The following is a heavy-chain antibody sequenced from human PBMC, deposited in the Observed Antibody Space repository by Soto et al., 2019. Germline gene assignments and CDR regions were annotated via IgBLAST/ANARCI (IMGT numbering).Heavy chain of an antibody. Sequence: GGSLRLSCAASGFTFISYAMTWVRQAPGKGLEWVSAISGSGATTYYADSVKGRFTISRDNSKNTLYLQLNSLRAEDTAVYYCAKRGDAFDVWGQGTMVNVS. J-gene: IGHJ3*01. CDR3: AKRGDAFDV. CDR1: GFTFISYA. CDR2: ISGSGATT. V-gene: IGHV3-23*01.